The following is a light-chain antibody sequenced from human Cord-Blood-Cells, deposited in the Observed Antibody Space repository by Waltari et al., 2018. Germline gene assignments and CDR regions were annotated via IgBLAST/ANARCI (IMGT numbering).Light chain of an antibody. CDR1: QSFSSY. CDR3: QQRSNWRIT. Sequence: EIVLTQSPATLSLSPGERATLSCRASQSFSSYLAWYQQKPGQAPRLLIYDASNRATGIPARFSGSGSGTDFTLTISSLEPEDFAVYYCQQRSNWRITFGGGTKVEIK. CDR2: DAS. J-gene: IGKJ4*01. V-gene: IGKV3-11*01.